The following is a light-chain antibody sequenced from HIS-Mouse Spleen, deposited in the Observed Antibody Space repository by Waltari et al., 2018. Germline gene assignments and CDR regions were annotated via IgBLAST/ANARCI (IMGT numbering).Light chain of an antibody. CDR3: AAWDDSLNGVV. Sequence: QSVLTQPPSASGTPGQRVTIPCSGRRSTIRSNHVKWYQQPPGTAPKLLIYSNNQRPSGVPDRFSGSKSGTSASLAISGLQSEDEADYYCAAWDDSLNGVVFGGGTKLTVL. J-gene: IGLJ2*01. CDR2: SNN. V-gene: IGLV1-44*01. CDR1: RSTIRSNH.